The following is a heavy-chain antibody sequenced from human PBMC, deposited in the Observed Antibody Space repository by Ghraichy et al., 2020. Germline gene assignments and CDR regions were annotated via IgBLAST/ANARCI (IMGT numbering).Heavy chain of an antibody. CDR2: INHSGST. J-gene: IGHJ4*02. Sequence: SETLSLTCAVYGGSFSGYYWSWIRQPPGKGLEWIGEINHSGSTNYNPSLKSRVTISVDTSKNQFSLKLSSVTAADTAVYYCAPRERLGELSPFDYWGQGTLVTVSS. D-gene: IGHD3-16*02. CDR1: GGSFSGYY. V-gene: IGHV4-34*01. CDR3: APRERLGELSPFDY.